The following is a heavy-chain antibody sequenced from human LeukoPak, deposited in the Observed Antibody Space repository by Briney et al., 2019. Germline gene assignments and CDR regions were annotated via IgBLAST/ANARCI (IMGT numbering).Heavy chain of an antibody. Sequence: GESLKISCKGSGYSFTTYWIGWVRQMPGKGLEWMGIIYPGDSNTRYSPSFQGQVTISADKSISTAYLQWSSLKASDTAMYYCARMRVGGDPPPGYFDYWGQGTLVTVSS. CDR3: ARMRVGGDPPPGYFDY. J-gene: IGHJ4*02. D-gene: IGHD3-16*01. CDR1: GYSFTTYW. CDR2: IYPGDSNT. V-gene: IGHV5-51*01.